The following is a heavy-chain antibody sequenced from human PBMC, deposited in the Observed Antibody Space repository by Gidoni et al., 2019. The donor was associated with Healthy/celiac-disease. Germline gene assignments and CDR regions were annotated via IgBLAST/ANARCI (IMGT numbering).Heavy chain of an antibody. CDR1: GFTFSSYW. CDR2: IKQYGSEK. J-gene: IGHJ6*02. V-gene: IGHV3-7*03. D-gene: IGHD5-18*01. CDR3: ARDDTVNRDYYYYGMDV. Sequence: EVQLVESGGGLVQPGGSLRLSCEASGFTFSSYWMSWVRQAPGQGMEWVANIKQYGSEKYYVNSVKGRFTISRDNAKNSLYLQMNSLRAEDTAVYYCARDDTVNRDYYYYGMDVWGQGTTVTVSS.